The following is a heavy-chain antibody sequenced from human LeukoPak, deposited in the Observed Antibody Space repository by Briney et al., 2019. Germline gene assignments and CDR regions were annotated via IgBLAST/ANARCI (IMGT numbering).Heavy chain of an antibody. CDR1: GFTFSTYS. V-gene: IGHV3-48*04. CDR2: ISSSSFTI. D-gene: IGHD2-21*02. CDR3: AREICGSDCYSTFDY. Sequence: GGSLRLSCAASGFTFSTYSMNWVRQAPGKGLEWVSYISSSSFTIHYADSVKGRFAISRDNAKSSLYLQMNSLRAEDTAVYYCAREICGSDCYSTFDYWGQGALVTVSS. J-gene: IGHJ4*02.